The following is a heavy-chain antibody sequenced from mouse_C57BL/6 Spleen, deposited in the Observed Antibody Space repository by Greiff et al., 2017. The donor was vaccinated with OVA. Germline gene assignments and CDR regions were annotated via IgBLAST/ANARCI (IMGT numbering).Heavy chain of an antibody. D-gene: IGHD2-5*01. Sequence: QVHVKQPGTELVKPGASVKLSCKASGYTFTSYWMHWVKQRPGQGLEWIGNINPSNGGTNYNEKFKSKATLTVDKSSSTAYMQLSSLTSEDSAVYYCARLRYSNSYWYFDVWGTGTTVTVSS. CDR1: GYTFTSYW. CDR2: INPSNGGT. V-gene: IGHV1-53*01. CDR3: ARLRYSNSYWYFDV. J-gene: IGHJ1*03.